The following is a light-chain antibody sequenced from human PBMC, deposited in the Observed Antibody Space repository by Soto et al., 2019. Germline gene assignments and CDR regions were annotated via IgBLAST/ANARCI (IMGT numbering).Light chain of an antibody. J-gene: IGLJ1*01. Sequence: SSELTQPPSVSVAPGQTAKITCGGNNIGRERVHWYQRKAGQAPVLVVYDDSDRPSGIPERFSGSNSGNTATLTISRVEAGDEADYYCQVWDINSDHYVFGTGTKVTVL. CDR1: NIGRER. CDR3: QVWDINSDHYV. CDR2: DDS. V-gene: IGLV3-21*02.